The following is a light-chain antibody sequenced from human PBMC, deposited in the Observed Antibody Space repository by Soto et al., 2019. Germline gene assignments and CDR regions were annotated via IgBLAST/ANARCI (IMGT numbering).Light chain of an antibody. CDR2: GAS. V-gene: IGKV3-15*01. CDR3: RLYKNWPQAT. Sequence: EIVMTQSPATLSVSPGERATLSCRASQSVSSNFAWYQQKPGQAPRLLIYGASTRATGIPARFSGSGSGTDFTLTISSLQSEDFSVYYCRLYKNWPQATFGQGTKLAIK. CDR1: QSVSSN. J-gene: IGKJ2*01.